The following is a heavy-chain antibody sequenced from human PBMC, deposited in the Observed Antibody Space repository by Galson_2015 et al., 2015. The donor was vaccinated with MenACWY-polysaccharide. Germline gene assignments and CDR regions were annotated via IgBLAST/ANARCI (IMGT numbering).Heavy chain of an antibody. J-gene: IGHJ6*04. CDR3: ARLQSKYLDV. D-gene: IGHD4-11*01. CDR1: GYSFSSYA. Sequence: SLRLSCAASGYSFSSYAIHWVRQAPGRGLEWVAVIWYDGSEYYYGDSVEGRFTISRDNSKNMAYLQMNSLRAEDTALYYCARLQSKYLDVWGKGTTVTVSS. CDR2: IWYDGSEY. V-gene: IGHV3-33*01.